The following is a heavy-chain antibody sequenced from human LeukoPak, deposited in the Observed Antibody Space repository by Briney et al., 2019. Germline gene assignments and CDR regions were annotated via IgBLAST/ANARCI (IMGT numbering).Heavy chain of an antibody. CDR1: GGSISSYY. J-gene: IGHJ6*02. CDR2: IYYSGST. D-gene: IGHD2-2*01. CDR3: ARDTKQNYYYYGMDV. V-gene: IGHV4-59*01. Sequence: TASETLSLTCTVSGGSISSYYRSWIRQPPGKGLEWIGYIYYSGSTNYNPSLKSRVTISVDTSKNQFSLKLSSVTAANTAVYYCARDTKQNYYYYGMDVWGQGTTVTVSS.